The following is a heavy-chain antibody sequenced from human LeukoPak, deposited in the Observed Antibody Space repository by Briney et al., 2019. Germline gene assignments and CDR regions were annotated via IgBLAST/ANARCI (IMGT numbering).Heavy chain of an antibody. V-gene: IGHV3-23*01. J-gene: IGHJ4*02. CDR1: GFPFSSYV. CDR2: ISDSGGST. CDR3: AKLPGRAADY. Sequence: GGSLSLSCAASGFPFSSYVMNWVRQAPGKGLEWVSGISDSGGSTYYADSVKGRFTISRDNSKNALYLQMNSLRAEDTAVYYCAKLPGRAADYWGQGTLVTVSS.